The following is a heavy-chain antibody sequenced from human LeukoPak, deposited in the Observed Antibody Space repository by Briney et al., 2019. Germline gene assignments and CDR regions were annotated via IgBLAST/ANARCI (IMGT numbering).Heavy chain of an antibody. V-gene: IGHV1-46*01. J-gene: IGHJ4*02. CDR1: GYTFSSYY. D-gene: IGHD3-10*01. Sequence: GASVKVSCKASGYTFSSYYVHWVRQAPGQGLEWMGMIIPSDGFTSYAQKFQSRVTMTRDMSTSTVYMELSRLRSDDTAMYYCARYYIEGRGFDYWGQGTLVTVSS. CDR2: IIPSDGFT. CDR3: ARYYIEGRGFDY.